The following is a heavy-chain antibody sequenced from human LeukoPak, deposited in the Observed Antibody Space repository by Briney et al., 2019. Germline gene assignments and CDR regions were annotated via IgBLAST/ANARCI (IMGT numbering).Heavy chain of an antibody. D-gene: IGHD5-12*01. J-gene: IGHJ4*02. CDR3: ARVAVRRGLFDY. Sequence: ASVKVSCKASGYTFTGYYMHWVRQAPGQGLEWMGWINPNSGGTNYAQKFQGRVTMTRDTSISTAYMELSRLRSDDTAAYYCARVAVRRGLFDYWGQGTLVTVSS. V-gene: IGHV1-2*02. CDR1: GYTFTGYY. CDR2: INPNSGGT.